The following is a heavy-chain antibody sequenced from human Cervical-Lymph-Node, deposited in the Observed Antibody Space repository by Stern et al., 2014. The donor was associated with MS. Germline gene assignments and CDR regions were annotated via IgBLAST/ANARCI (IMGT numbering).Heavy chain of an antibody. D-gene: IGHD2-15*01. V-gene: IGHV1-46*01. CDR3: ARDPGGYCSGGSCQASRAFDI. CDR1: GYTFTSYY. J-gene: IGHJ3*02. CDR2: INPSGGST. Sequence: VQLVQSGAEVKKPGASVKVSCKASGYTFTSYYMHWVRQAPGQGLEWMGIINPSGGSTSYAQKFQGRVTMTRDTSTSTVYMELSSLRSEDTAVYYCARDPGGYCSGGSCQASRAFDIWGQGTMVTVSS.